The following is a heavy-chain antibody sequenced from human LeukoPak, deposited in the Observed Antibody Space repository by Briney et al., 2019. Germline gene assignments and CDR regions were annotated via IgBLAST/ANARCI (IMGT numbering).Heavy chain of an antibody. CDR1: GFTVSSNY. Sequence: GGSLRLSCATSGFTVSSNYMSWVRQAPGKGLEWVSVIYDSGTTYYADSVKGRFLIFRDTSKNTVDLQMNSLRVEDTAVYYCARDWGSSGWYNWFDPWGQGTLVTVSS. J-gene: IGHJ5*02. CDR3: ARDWGSSGWYNWFDP. CDR2: IYDSGTT. D-gene: IGHD6-19*01. V-gene: IGHV3-66*03.